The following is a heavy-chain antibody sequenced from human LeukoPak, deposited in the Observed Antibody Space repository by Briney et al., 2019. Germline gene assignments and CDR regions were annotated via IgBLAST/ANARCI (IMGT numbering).Heavy chain of an antibody. CDR1: GGSISSSSYC. V-gene: IGHV4-39*01. D-gene: IGHD3-10*01. CDR2: IYYSGST. CDR3: ARAITMVRGVIITGFDY. Sequence: PSETLSLTCTVSGGSISSSSYCWGWIRQPPGKGLEWIGSIYYSGSTYYNPSLKSRVTISVDTSKNQFSLKLSSVTAADTAVYYCARAITMVRGVIITGFDYWGQGTLVTVSS. J-gene: IGHJ4*02.